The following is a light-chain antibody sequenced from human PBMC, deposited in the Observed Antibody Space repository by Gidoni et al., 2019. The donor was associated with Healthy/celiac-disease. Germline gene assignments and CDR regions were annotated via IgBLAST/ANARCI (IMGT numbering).Light chain of an antibody. V-gene: IGKV1-9*01. CDR2: AAS. CDR1: QGISSY. Sequence: DIPLTKSPSFLSASVGDRVPITCRASQGISSYLAWYQQKQGKAPKLLIYAASTLQSGVPSRFSGSGSGTEFTLTISSLQPEDVATYYCQQLNSYPLFTFGPGTKVDIK. J-gene: IGKJ3*01. CDR3: QQLNSYPLFT.